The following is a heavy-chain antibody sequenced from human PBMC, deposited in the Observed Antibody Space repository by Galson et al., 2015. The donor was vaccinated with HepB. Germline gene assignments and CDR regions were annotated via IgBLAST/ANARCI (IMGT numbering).Heavy chain of an antibody. V-gene: IGHV1-18*04. J-gene: IGHJ4*02. CDR2: ISAYNGNT. CDR1: GYTFTGYY. Sequence: SVKVSCKASGYTFTGYYMHWVRQAPGQGLEWMGWISAYNGNTNYAQKLQGRVTMTTDTSTSTAYMELRSLRSDDTAVYYCARIGPMPDTGSFDYWGQGTLVTVSS. CDR3: ARIGPMPDTGSFDY. D-gene: IGHD1-14*01.